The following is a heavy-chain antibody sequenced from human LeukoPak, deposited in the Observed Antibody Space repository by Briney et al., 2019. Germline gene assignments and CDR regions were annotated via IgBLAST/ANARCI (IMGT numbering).Heavy chain of an antibody. CDR1: GFTFSSYW. CDR2: IYSDGST. Sequence: GGSLRLSCAASGFTFSSYWMSWVRQAPGKGLEWVSEIYSDGSTYYEASVKGRFSISRANSKNTVYLQMNSLTAEDTAVYYCARELREHGVFDIWGQGTMVTVSS. CDR3: ARELREHGVFDI. D-gene: IGHD1-26*01. J-gene: IGHJ3*02. V-gene: IGHV3-53*01.